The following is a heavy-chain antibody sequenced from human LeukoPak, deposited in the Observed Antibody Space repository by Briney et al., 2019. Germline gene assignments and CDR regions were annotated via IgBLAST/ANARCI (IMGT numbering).Heavy chain of an antibody. CDR2: INHSGST. Sequence: SETLSLTCAVYGGSFRGYYWSWIRQPPGKGLEWIGEINHSGSTTYNPSLKSRVTISVDTSKNQFSLMLNSVTAADTAVYYCASGGSYYVLDYWGQGTLVTVSS. J-gene: IGHJ4*02. CDR1: GGSFRGYY. D-gene: IGHD3-22*01. CDR3: ASGGSYYVLDY. V-gene: IGHV4-34*01.